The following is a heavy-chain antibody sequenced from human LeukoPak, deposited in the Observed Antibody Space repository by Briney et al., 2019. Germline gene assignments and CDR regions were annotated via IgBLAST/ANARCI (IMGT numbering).Heavy chain of an antibody. D-gene: IGHD6-19*01. CDR2: LSYDGNSK. CDR1: VDTLCTYV. CDR3: AKDLYGSGWYNYFDP. V-gene: IGHV3-30*18. J-gene: IGHJ5*02. Sequence: VGALRLSSAPPVDTLCTYVMHWGRHTPGRGLERVSQLSYDGNSKQYADLVKGRFTISRDNSKNTLYLQMNSLRTEDTAVYHCAKDLYGSGWYNYFDPWGQGALVTVSS.